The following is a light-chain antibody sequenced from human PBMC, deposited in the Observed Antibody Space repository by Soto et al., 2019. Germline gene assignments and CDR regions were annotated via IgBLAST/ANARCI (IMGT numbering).Light chain of an antibody. J-gene: IGKJ2*01. V-gene: IGKV1-5*01. Sequence: DIQMTQSPSTLSASVEDRVIITCRASQSISNHLNWYQQKPGKAPKVLIYDASTLESGVPSRFSGSGSGTEFTLTISSLQPADFATYYCQRYNSYFGQGTKVDIK. CDR2: DAS. CDR3: QRYNSY. CDR1: QSISNH.